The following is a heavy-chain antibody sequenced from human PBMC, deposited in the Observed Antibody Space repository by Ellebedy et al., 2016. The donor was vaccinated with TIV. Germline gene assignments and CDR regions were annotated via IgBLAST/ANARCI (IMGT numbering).Heavy chain of an antibody. D-gene: IGHD1-1*01. Sequence: AASVKVSCKASGYTFSTYYIHWVRQAPGQGLEWMGRINPNGDGTTYAQKFQGRVTMTTDMSISTADMELNRLRSDDMAVYYCAREVASGSTGRGFDYWGQGTLVTVSS. J-gene: IGHJ4*02. CDR3: AREVASGSTGRGFDY. CDR2: INPNGDGT. V-gene: IGHV1-2*06. CDR1: GYTFSTYY.